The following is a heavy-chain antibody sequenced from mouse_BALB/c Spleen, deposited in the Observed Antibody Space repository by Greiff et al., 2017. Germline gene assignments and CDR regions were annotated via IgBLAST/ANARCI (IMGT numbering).Heavy chain of an antibody. J-gene: IGHJ2*01. CDR2: ISSGGGST. V-gene: IGHV5-12-1*01. CDR3: ARHLIYYFDY. CDR1: GFAFSSYD. Sequence: DVKLVESGGGLVKPGGSLKLSCAASGFAFSSYDMSWVRQTPEKRLEWVAYISSGGGSTYYPDTVKGRFTISRDNAKNTLYLQMSSLKSEDTAMYYCARHLIYYFDYWGQGTTLTVSS.